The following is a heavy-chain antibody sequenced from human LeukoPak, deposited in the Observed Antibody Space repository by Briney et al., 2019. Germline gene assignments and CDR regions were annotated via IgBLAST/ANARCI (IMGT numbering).Heavy chain of an antibody. CDR2: IYYSGST. D-gene: IGHD6-6*01. J-gene: IGHJ6*02. V-gene: IGHV4-59*01. CDR1: GGSISSSY. Sequence: SETLSLTCTVSGGSISSSYWSWIRQPPGKGLEWIGYIYYSGSTNYNPSLKSRVTISVDTSKNQFSLKLSSVTAADTAVYYCARGGVPHSSSSDYYYGMDVWGQGTTVTVSS. CDR3: ARGGVPHSSSSDYYYGMDV.